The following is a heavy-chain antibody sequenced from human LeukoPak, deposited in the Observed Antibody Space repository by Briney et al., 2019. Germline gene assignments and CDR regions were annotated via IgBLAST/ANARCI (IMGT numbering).Heavy chain of an antibody. Sequence: PGGSLRLSCAASGFTFSSYSMNWVRQAPGKGLEWVSSISSSSSYIYYADSVKGRFTISRDNAKNSLYLQMNSLRAEDTAVYYCARGTRLGELSLYTYWGQGTLVTVSS. J-gene: IGHJ4*02. CDR1: GFTFSSYS. V-gene: IGHV3-21*01. D-gene: IGHD3-16*02. CDR3: ARGTRLGELSLYTY. CDR2: ISSSSSYI.